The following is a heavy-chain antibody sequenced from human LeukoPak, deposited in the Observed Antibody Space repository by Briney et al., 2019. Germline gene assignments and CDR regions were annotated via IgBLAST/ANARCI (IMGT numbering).Heavy chain of an antibody. J-gene: IGHJ6*03. V-gene: IGHV4-30-4*08. D-gene: IGHD2-15*01. CDR3: ARAASGSSTINYYYYYMDV. CDR1: GGSISSSSYY. Sequence: SETLSLTCTVSGGSISSSSYYWGWIRQPPGKGLERIGYIYYSGSTYYNPSLKSRVTISVDTSKNQFSLKLSTVTAADTAVYYCARAASGSSTINYYYYYMDVWGKGTTVTVSS. CDR2: IYYSGST.